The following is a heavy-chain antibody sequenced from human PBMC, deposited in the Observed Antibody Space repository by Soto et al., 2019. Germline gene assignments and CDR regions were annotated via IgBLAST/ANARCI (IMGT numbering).Heavy chain of an antibody. J-gene: IGHJ4*02. D-gene: IGHD2-15*01. Sequence: PSETLSLTCTVSGGSISTYYWSWIRQPPGKGLEWIGYISYSGSTNYNPSLRSRVTISLDTSKNQFSLKLNSVTAADTAVYYCARGQVVAAQHWGQGTLVTVSS. CDR3: ARGQVVAAQH. V-gene: IGHV4-59*01. CDR2: ISYSGST. CDR1: GGSISTYY.